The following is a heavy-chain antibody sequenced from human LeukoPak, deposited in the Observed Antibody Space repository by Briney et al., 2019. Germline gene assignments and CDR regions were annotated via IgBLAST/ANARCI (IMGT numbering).Heavy chain of an antibody. Sequence: PSETLSLTCTVSGGSISSYYWSWIRQPPGKGLEWIGRIYTSGSTNYNPSLKSRVTISLDTSKNQFSLKVSSVTAADTAVYYCAREDEYYDILTGYYIAYYMDVWGKGTTVTISS. CDR3: AREDEYYDILTGYYIAYYMDV. D-gene: IGHD3-9*01. CDR2: IYTSGST. CDR1: GGSISSYY. J-gene: IGHJ6*03. V-gene: IGHV4-4*08.